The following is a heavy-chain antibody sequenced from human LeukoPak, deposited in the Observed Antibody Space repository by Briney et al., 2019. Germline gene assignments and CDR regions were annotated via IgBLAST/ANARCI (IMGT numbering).Heavy chain of an antibody. CDR2: IYYSGST. J-gene: IGHJ4*02. D-gene: IGHD4-11*01. CDR1: GGSISSSSYY. CDR3: ASRYDYSNYIDY. V-gene: IGHV4-39*01. Sequence: PSETLSLTCSVSGGSISSSSYYWGWIRQPPGKGLEWIGTIYYSGSTYYNPSLKSRVTISVDTSKNQFSLKLSSVTAADTAVYYCASRYDYSNYIDYWGQGTLVTVSS.